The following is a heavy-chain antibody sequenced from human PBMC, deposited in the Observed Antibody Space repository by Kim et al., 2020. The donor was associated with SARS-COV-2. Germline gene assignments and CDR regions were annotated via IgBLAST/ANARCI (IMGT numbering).Heavy chain of an antibody. CDR3: AKASTVTTLKVGMDV. Sequence: PVTGRFTISRDNSTNTLYMQMNSLRAEDTAVYYCAKASTVTTLKVGMDVWGQGTTVTVSS. J-gene: IGHJ6*02. V-gene: IGHV3-23*01. D-gene: IGHD4-17*01.